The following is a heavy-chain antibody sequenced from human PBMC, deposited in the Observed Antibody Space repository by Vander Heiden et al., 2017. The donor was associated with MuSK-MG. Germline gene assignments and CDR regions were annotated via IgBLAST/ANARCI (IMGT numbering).Heavy chain of an antibody. CDR3: TRRSYTRWFDP. D-gene: IGHD1-26*01. CDR1: GFTFGDYD. Sequence: EVQLVESGGGLVQPGRSLRLPCTASGFTFGDYDMSWFRQAPGKGLEWVGFSRSKAYGGTTEYAASVKGRFTISRDDSKSIAYLQMNSLKTEDTAVYYCTRRSYTRWFDPWGQGTLVTVSS. J-gene: IGHJ5*02. V-gene: IGHV3-49*03. CDR2: SRSKAYGGTT.